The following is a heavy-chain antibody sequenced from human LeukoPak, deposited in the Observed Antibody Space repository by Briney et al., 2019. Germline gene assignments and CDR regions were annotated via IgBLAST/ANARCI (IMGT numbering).Heavy chain of an antibody. CDR2: IYPCDYDT. CDR3: ARHGPTSYSTGGFDP. J-gene: IGHJ5*02. CDR1: GSNFTSYW. V-gene: IGHV5-51*01. D-gene: IGHD4-11*01. Sequence: GESLQISCEGAGSNFTSYWIGWGRQLPGKGREWRGIIYPCDYDTRYSPSFQGQVTISADKAISTAYLQWSSLKASDTAMYYCARHGPTSYSTGGFDPWGQGTLVTVSS.